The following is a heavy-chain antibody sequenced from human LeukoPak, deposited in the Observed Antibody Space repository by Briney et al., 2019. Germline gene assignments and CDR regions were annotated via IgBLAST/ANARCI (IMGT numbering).Heavy chain of an antibody. Sequence: SVKVSCKASGGTFSSYAISWVRQAPGQGLEWMGGIIPIFGTANYAQKFQGRVTITADESTSTAYMELSSLRSEDTAVYYCAGYLGSYYYYFDYWGQGTLVTVSS. V-gene: IGHV1-69*13. J-gene: IGHJ4*02. CDR3: AGYLGSYYYYFDY. CDR2: IIPIFGTA. D-gene: IGHD1-26*01. CDR1: GGTFSSYA.